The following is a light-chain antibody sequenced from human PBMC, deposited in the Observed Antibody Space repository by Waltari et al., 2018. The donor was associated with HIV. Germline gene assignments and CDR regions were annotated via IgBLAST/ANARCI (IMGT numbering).Light chain of an antibody. Sequence: QSVVTQPPSVSGAPGQTVAISCTGSRSNIGAGYDVHWYQPFPGAPPKVVIYGNTNRPSGVPDRFSGSKSGSAASLVIAGLQADDEAEYYCQSYDKSLSGWVFGGGTKVTVL. CDR1: RSNIGAGYD. CDR2: GNT. CDR3: QSYDKSLSGWV. V-gene: IGLV1-40*01. J-gene: IGLJ3*02.